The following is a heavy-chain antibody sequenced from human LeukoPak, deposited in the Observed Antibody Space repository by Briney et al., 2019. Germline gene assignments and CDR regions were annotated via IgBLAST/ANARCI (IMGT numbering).Heavy chain of an antibody. CDR1: GYSFISYW. CDR2: SYPGNSDT. Sequence: GESLKISSRASGYSFISYWNGRLLHLPAKNLQDMVISYPGNSDTRYNPSFQGQVTISADKSINPAYLQLSSLTASDTAMYYCAIHDGYVSLFDYWGQGTLVTVSS. CDR3: AIHDGYVSLFDY. D-gene: IGHD3-10*02. J-gene: IGHJ4*02. V-gene: IGHV5-51*01.